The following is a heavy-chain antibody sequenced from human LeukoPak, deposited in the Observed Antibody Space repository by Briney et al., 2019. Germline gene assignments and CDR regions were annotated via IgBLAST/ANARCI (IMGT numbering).Heavy chain of an antibody. Sequence: PGGSLRLSCAASGFTFSDYYMTCIRQAPGRGLEWVSYISSGSHSTNYLDSVKGRFTISRDNAKNSLYLQMNSLRAEDTAVYYCVKGSLYRYALDPWGQGTLVTVSS. V-gene: IGHV3-11*03. CDR3: VKGSLYRYALDP. CDR1: GFTFSDYY. J-gene: IGHJ5*02. CDR2: ISSGSHST. D-gene: IGHD3-16*02.